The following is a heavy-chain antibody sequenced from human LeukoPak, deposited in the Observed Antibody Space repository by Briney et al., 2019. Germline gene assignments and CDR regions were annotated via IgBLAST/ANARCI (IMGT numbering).Heavy chain of an antibody. J-gene: IGHJ4*02. D-gene: IGHD1-1*01. CDR1: GGSISSYF. V-gene: IGHV4-59*08. Sequence: PSETLSLTCTVSGGSISSYFWSWIRQPPGKALEWIGYIYYAGNTKYSPSLKGRVTISVDTSKNQFSLRLSSVTAADTAVYYCARYTTGDFDYWGQGTLVTVSS. CDR2: IYYAGNT. CDR3: ARYTTGDFDY.